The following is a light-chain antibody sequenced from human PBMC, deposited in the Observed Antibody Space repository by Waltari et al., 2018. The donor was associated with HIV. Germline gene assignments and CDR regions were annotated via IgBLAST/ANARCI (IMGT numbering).Light chain of an antibody. Sequence: EIVMTHSPATLSVSPGERATLSGRASQSVRNTLAWYQQKPGQSPSLLIYGASTMATGIPARFSGSGSGTEFTLTINSLQSEDFAVYYCQQYNDWPRTFGQGTKVEIK. CDR2: GAS. CDR1: QSVRNT. V-gene: IGKV3-15*01. J-gene: IGKJ1*01. CDR3: QQYNDWPRT.